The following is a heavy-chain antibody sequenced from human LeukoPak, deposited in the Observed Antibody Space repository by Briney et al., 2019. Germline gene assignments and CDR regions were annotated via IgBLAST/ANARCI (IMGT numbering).Heavy chain of an antibody. J-gene: IGHJ4*02. Sequence: PGGSLRLSCAASGFTVSSNYMSWVHQAPGKGLEWVSAISGNGVKAYYADSVKGRFTIFRDNSENILYLQMNSLRAEDTAIYYCAKDLSHGYKDWGQGTLVTVSS. D-gene: IGHD3-16*01. CDR3: AKDLSHGYKD. CDR2: ISGNGVKA. CDR1: GFTVSSNY. V-gene: IGHV3-23*01.